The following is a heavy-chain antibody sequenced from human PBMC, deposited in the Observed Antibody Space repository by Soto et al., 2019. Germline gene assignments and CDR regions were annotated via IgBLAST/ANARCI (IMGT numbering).Heavy chain of an antibody. CDR2: IYYSGST. J-gene: IGHJ6*02. CDR1: GGSISSYY. V-gene: IGHV4-59*01. Sequence: SETLSLTCTVSGGSISSYYWSWIRQPPGKGLEWIGYIYYSGSTNYNPSLKSRVTISVDTSKNQFSLKLSSVTAADTAVYYCARVRDLRTYYYDSSGYSLFVTGNYYGMDVWGQGTTVTVS. D-gene: IGHD3-22*01. CDR3: ARVRDLRTYYYDSSGYSLFVTGNYYGMDV.